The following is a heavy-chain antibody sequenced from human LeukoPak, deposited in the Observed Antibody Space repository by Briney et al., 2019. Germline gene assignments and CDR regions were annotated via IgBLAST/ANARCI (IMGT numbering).Heavy chain of an antibody. D-gene: IGHD3-22*01. CDR1: GFTFSSYS. CDR2: ISSSSSYI. J-gene: IGHJ6*03. V-gene: IGHV3-21*01. CDR3: ARDQAFYYDSSGYYYYYMDV. Sequence: PGGSLRLSCAASGFTFSSYSMNWVRQAPGKGLEWVSSISSSSSYIYYADSVKGRFTISRDNSKNTLYLQMNSLRAEDTAVYYCARDQAFYYDSSGYYYYYMDVWGKGATVTVSS.